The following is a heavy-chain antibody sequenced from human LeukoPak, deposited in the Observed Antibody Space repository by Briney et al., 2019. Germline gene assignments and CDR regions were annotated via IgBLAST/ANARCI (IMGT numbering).Heavy chain of an antibody. D-gene: IGHD2-15*01. Sequence: PSETLSLTCSVSSASVRRNYYSWAWIRQAPGTGLGWVGGLDDSGNTYYNPSLKSRLTMSVDTSKNHFSLNLKSVAAADTSVCYCARRLRIGAAEWFDPWGQEIMVTVSS. V-gene: IGHV4-39*02. CDR2: LDDSGNT. J-gene: IGHJ5*02. CDR3: ARRLRIGAAEWFDP. CDR1: SASVRRNYYS.